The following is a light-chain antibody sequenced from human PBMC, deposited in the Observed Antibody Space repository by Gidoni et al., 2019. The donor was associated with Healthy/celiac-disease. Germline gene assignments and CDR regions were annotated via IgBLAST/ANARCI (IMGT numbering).Light chain of an antibody. CDR1: SSDVGSYAL. Sequence: QSALTQPASVSGSPGQSITISCTGTSSDVGSYALFSWYQQHPGKAPKLMIFDVNKRPSGVSNRFSGSKSGNTASLTISGLQAEDEADYYCCSYAGSSTVIFGGGTMLTVL. J-gene: IGLJ2*01. CDR2: DVN. CDR3: CSYAGSSTVI. V-gene: IGLV2-23*02.